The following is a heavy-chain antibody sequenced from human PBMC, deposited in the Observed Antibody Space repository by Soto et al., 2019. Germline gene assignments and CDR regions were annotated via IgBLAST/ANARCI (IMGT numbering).Heavy chain of an antibody. D-gene: IGHD6-6*01. Sequence: ASVKVSCKVSGYTLTELSMHWVRQAPGKGLEWMGGFDPEDGETIYAQKFQGRVTMTEDTSTDTAYMELNSLRAEDTAVYYCARGGLEAARNGAAYYYYYYGMDVWGQGTTVTVSS. CDR2: FDPEDGET. CDR3: ARGGLEAARNGAAYYYYYYGMDV. CDR1: GYTLTELS. V-gene: IGHV1-24*01. J-gene: IGHJ6*02.